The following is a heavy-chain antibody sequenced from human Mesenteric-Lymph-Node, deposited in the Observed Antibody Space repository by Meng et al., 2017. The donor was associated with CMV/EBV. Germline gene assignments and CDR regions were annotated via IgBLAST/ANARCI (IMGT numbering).Heavy chain of an antibody. Sequence: GESLKISCAASGFTFSSCNMIWVRQAPGKGLEWVSAISGSGGSTYYADSVRGRFTISRDNSKNTLYLQMNSLRAEDTAVYYCARVRSWHRDPYFDYWGQGTLVTVSS. CDR2: ISGSGGST. D-gene: IGHD6-13*01. V-gene: IGHV3-23*01. CDR1: GFTFSSCN. J-gene: IGHJ4*02. CDR3: ARVRSWHRDPYFDY.